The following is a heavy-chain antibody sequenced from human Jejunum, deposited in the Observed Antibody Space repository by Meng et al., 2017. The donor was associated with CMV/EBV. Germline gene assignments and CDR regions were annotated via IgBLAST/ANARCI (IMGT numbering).Heavy chain of an antibody. CDR2: IIPVLGVA. V-gene: IGHV1-69*04. CDR3: ARVTTFVYGMDV. J-gene: IGHJ6*02. Sequence: KASGVTLSNYAITWVRQVPGQGLEWLGRIIPVLGVANYAQKFQGRVTLTAVKSTSTTYMELSSLRSEDTAVYYCARVTTFVYGMDVWGQGTTVTSP. D-gene: IGHD1-1*01. CDR1: GVTLSNYA.